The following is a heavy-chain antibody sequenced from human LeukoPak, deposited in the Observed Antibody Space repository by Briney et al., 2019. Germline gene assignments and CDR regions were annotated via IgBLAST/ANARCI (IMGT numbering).Heavy chain of an antibody. D-gene: IGHD6-6*01. Sequence: SETLSLTCAVSGYPISSGYYWGWIRQPPGKGLEWIGSINHSGSTNYNPSLKSRVTISVDTSKNQFSLKLSSVTAADTAVYYCARGRGSSSKGLGGYWGQGTLVTVSS. J-gene: IGHJ4*02. CDR2: INHSGST. CDR3: ARGRGSSSKGLGGY. V-gene: IGHV4-38-2*01. CDR1: GYPISSGYY.